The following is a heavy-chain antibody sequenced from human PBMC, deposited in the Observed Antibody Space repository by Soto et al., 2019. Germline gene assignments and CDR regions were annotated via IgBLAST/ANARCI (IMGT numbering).Heavy chain of an antibody. CDR3: ASMYSSGWYDPYYYYGMDV. CDR1: GGSISSSSYC. V-gene: IGHV4-39*07. Sequence: SETLSLTCTVSGGSISSSSYCWGWIRQPPGQGLEWIGYIYYSGSTYYNPSLKSRVTISVDTSKNQFSLKLSSVTAADTAVYYCASMYSSGWYDPYYYYGMDVWGQGTTVTVSS. J-gene: IGHJ6*02. D-gene: IGHD6-19*01. CDR2: IYYSGST.